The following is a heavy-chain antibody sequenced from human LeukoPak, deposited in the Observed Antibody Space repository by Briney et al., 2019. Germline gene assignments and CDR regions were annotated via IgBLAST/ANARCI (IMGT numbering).Heavy chain of an antibody. D-gene: IGHD3-10*01. CDR1: GGTFSSYA. J-gene: IGHJ4*02. CDR3: ARDFHGGGGY. CDR2: IIPILGIA. Sequence: SSVKVSCKASGGTFSSYAISWVRQAPGQGLEWMGRIIPILGIANYAQKFQGRVTITADKSPSTAYMELSSLRSEDTAVYYCARDFHGGGGYWGQGTLVTVSS. V-gene: IGHV1-69*04.